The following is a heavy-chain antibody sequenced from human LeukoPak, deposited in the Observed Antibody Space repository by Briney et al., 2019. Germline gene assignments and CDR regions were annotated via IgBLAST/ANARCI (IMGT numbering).Heavy chain of an antibody. J-gene: IGHJ4*02. CDR2: ISYDGSNK. D-gene: IGHD6-19*01. CDR3: AKVSVALSFDY. Sequence: GGSLRLSCAASGFTFSSYGMHWVRQAPGKGLEWVAVISYDGSNKYYADSVKGRFTISRDNSKNTLYLQVNSLRAEDTAVYYCAKVSVALSFDYWGQGTLVTVSS. CDR1: GFTFSSYG. V-gene: IGHV3-30*18.